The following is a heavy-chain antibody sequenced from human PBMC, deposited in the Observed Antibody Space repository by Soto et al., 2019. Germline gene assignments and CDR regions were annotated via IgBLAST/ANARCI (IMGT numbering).Heavy chain of an antibody. J-gene: IGHJ4*02. CDR1: GFTFSGYW. CDR2: VEEDGSTK. D-gene: IGHD1-1*01. V-gene: IGHV3-7*01. CDR3: ASPASTGTKRPDY. Sequence: EVQLVESGGGLVQPGGSLRLSCAASGFTFSGYWMSWVRQAPGKGLEWVATVEEDGSTKYYVDSVTGRFTISRDNAKNSLYLQMNSPRAEATAVYYCASPASTGTKRPDYWGQGTLVIVSS.